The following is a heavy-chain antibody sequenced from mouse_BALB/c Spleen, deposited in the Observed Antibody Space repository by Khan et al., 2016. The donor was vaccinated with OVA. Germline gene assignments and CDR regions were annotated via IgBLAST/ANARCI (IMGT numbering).Heavy chain of an antibody. J-gene: IGHJ4*01. CDR2: INPKNGVT. Sequence: EVKLMESGPELAKPGASVKISCKTSGYTFTENTLHWVKQSHGKSLEWIGVINPKNGVTSYNQKFKGKVTLTVDKSSSTAYMEFRSLTSEDSAVYYCARDAGRYWGQGTSVTVSS. CDR1: GYTFTENT. D-gene: IGHD3-3*01. V-gene: IGHV1-18*01. CDR3: ARDAGRY.